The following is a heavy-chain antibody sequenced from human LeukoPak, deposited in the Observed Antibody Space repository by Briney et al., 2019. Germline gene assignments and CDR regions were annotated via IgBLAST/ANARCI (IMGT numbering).Heavy chain of an antibody. D-gene: IGHD2-2*01. CDR1: GYTFTSYA. J-gene: IGHJ4*02. Sequence: SVKVSCKASGYTFTSYAMNWVRQAPGQGLEWMGGIIPIFGTANYAQKFQGRVTITADESTSTAYMELSSLRSEDTAVYYCARGGEYCSSTSCSPFDYWGQGTLVTVSS. CDR3: ARGGEYCSSTSCSPFDY. V-gene: IGHV1-69*13. CDR2: IIPIFGTA.